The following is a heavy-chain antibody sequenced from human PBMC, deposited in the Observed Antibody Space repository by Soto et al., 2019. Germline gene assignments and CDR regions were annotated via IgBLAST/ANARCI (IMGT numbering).Heavy chain of an antibody. D-gene: IGHD6-19*01. CDR1: GFTFSNAW. Sequence: GGSLRLSCAASGFTFSNAWMSWVRQAPGKGLEWVSVISGSGGSTYFADSVKGRFTISRDNSKNTLYLQMNSLRAEDTAVYYCAKGVPGIAVAGTGYFQHWGQGTLVTVSS. V-gene: IGHV3-23*01. J-gene: IGHJ1*01. CDR2: ISGSGGST. CDR3: AKGVPGIAVAGTGYFQH.